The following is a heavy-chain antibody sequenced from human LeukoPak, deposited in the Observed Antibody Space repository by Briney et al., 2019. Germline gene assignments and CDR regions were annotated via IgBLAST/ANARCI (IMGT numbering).Heavy chain of an antibody. CDR1: GFTFDDYG. Sequence: PGGSLRLSXAASGFTFDDYGMSWVRQPPGKGLEWVSNINWHGGSTGYADSVKGRFTISRDNAKKSLYLQMNSLRAEDTALYYCARDWVGISRNAFDIWGQGTMVTVSS. V-gene: IGHV3-20*04. J-gene: IGHJ3*02. CDR3: ARDWVGISRNAFDI. D-gene: IGHD2-21*01. CDR2: INWHGGST.